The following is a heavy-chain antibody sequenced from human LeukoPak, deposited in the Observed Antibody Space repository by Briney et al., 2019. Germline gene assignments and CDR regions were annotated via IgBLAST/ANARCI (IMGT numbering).Heavy chain of an antibody. CDR3: ARDRSGTFDY. D-gene: IGHD2-15*01. CDR2: IYYSGST. Sequence: SETLSLTCTVSGGSISSYYWSWIRQPPGKGLEWIGYIYYSGSTNYNPSLKSRVTISVDASKNQFSLKLSSVTAADTAVYYCARDRSGTFDYWGQGTLVTVSS. CDR1: GGSISSYY. J-gene: IGHJ4*02. V-gene: IGHV4-59*01.